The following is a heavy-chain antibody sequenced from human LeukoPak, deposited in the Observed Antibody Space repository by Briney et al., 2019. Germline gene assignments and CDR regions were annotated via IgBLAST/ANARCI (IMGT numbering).Heavy chain of an antibody. D-gene: IGHD6-13*01. V-gene: IGHV5-51*01. CDR2: IYPGDSDT. CDR3: VRLVGYSSDY. J-gene: IGHJ4*02. CDR1: GYSFSSHW. Sequence: GESLKISCKGSGYSFSSHWIGWVRQMPGKGLEWMGIIYPGDSDTRYSPSFQGQVTISADKSISTAYLQWSSLKASDTAIYYCVRLVGYSSDYWGQGTLVTVSS.